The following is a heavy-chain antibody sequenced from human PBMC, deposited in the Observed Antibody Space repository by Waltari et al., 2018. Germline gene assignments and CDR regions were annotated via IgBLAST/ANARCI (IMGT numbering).Heavy chain of an antibody. Sequence: QVQLVQSGAEVKKPGASVKISCKATGYTLTSYYMHWVRQAPGQGLEWMGWINPNSGGTNYAQKFQGWVTMTRDTSIDTAYMELNRLRSDDTAVYYCAVIEYSSLPPIDYWGQGTPVTVSS. CDR1: GYTLTSYY. CDR2: INPNSGGT. V-gene: IGHV1-2*04. J-gene: IGHJ4*02. CDR3: AVIEYSSLPPIDY. D-gene: IGHD6-19*01.